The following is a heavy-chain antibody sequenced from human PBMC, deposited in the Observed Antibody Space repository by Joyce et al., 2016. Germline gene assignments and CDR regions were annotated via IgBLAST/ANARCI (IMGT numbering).Heavy chain of an antibody. CDR2: ITTDWNAR. V-gene: IGHV3-11*01. J-gene: IGHJ4*02. CDR3: AAGGGFYWNPRF. Sequence: QVQLVESGGHLVKPGGSLRLSCEVSGVRISDYYMIWIRQAPGKGLGWVAFITTDWNARYNTDSMKGRFTISRDNARNSLSLQMSSLREEDTGFYYCAAGGGFYWNPRFWGRGTLVTVSS. CDR1: GVRISDYY. D-gene: IGHD1-1*01.